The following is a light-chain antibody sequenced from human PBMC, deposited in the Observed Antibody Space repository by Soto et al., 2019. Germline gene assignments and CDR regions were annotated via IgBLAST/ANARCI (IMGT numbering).Light chain of an antibody. Sequence: EIVLTQSPGTLSLSPGERATLSCRASQTVSSSYLSWYQQKPGQAPRLLIYGASSRATGIPDRLSGSGSATDYTLTISRLEPEDFAVYYCQQHSSSPHMYTFGQGTKLEIK. CDR3: QQHSSSPHMYT. V-gene: IGKV3-20*01. CDR2: GAS. CDR1: QTVSSSY. J-gene: IGKJ2*01.